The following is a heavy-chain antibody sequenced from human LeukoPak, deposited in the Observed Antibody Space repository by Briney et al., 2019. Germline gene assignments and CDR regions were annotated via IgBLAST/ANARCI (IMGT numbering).Heavy chain of an antibody. D-gene: IGHD6-13*01. Sequence: GGSLRLSCAASGITFGDYTMHWVRQAPGKGLEWVSLITWYDGSAYYADSVKGRFTISRDNSKNSLYLQMNGLRTEDTALYYCGKATIAADGVDYWGQGTLVTVSS. CDR1: GITFGDYT. J-gene: IGHJ4*02. CDR3: GKATIAADGVDY. CDR2: ITWYDGSA. V-gene: IGHV3-43*01.